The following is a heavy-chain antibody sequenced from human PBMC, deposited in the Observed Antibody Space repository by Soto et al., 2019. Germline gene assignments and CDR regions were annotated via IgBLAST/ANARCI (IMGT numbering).Heavy chain of an antibody. J-gene: IGHJ6*01. CDR2: ISYDGSNK. Sequence: QVQLVESGGGVVQPGRSLRLSCAASGFTFSSYAMHWVRQAPGKGLEWVAVISYDGSNKYYADSVKGRFTISRDNSKNTLYLQMNSLRAEDTAVYYCAREVHRLRYYYGMDVW. CDR1: GFTFSSYA. D-gene: IGHD4-17*01. CDR3: AREVHRLRYYYGMDV. V-gene: IGHV3-30-3*01.